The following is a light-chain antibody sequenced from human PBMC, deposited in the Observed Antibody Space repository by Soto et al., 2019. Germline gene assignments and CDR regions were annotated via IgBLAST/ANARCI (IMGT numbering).Light chain of an antibody. V-gene: IGKV1-5*01. Sequence: DIQMTQSPSTVSAYVGDSVTITCRASQSITTWLAWYQQRPGKAPKLLIYDVSSLQSGVPSRFSGSGSGTEFFLTNSSRQPDDFATYYCQNYKMYSPWTFGQGTKVEIK. J-gene: IGKJ1*01. CDR2: DVS. CDR1: QSITTW. CDR3: QNYKMYSPWT.